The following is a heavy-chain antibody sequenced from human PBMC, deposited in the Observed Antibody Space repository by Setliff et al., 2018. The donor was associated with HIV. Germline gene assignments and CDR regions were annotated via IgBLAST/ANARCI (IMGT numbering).Heavy chain of an antibody. J-gene: IGHJ3*01. V-gene: IGHV1-69*13. CDR1: GGTSSNYA. D-gene: IGHD3-16*01. Sequence: ASVKVSCKASGGTSSNYAVSWMRQAPGQGLEWMGGVILIFGKVNYAQKFQGRVTITADESTSTVYMGLRSLRYDDTAMYYCARGQGDDAFDLWGQGTMVTVSS. CDR3: ARGQGDDAFDL. CDR2: VILIFGKV.